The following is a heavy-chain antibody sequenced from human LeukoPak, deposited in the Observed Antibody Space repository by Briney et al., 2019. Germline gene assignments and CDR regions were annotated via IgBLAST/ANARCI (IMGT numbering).Heavy chain of an antibody. V-gene: IGHV4-34*01. CDR3: ARGPGPMTTVTTWFDP. CDR2: INHSGST. J-gene: IGHJ5*02. CDR1: GGSFNGYY. Sequence: SETLSLTCAVYGGSFNGYYWSWIRQPPGKGLEWIGEINHSGSTNYNPSLKSRVTISVDTSKNQFSLKLSSVTAADTAVYYCARGPGPMTTVTTWFDPWGQGTLVTVSS. D-gene: IGHD4-11*01.